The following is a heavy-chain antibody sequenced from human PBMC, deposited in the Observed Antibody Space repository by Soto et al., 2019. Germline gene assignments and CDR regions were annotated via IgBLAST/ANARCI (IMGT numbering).Heavy chain of an antibody. CDR2: IWYDGSNK. V-gene: IGHV3-33*01. CDR1: GFTFSSYG. J-gene: IGHJ6*02. CDR3: ARSLGEYGMDV. Sequence: QVQLVESGGGVVQPGRSLRLSCAASGFTFSSYGMHWVRQAPGKGLEWVAVIWYDGSNKYYADSVKGRFTISRDNSKNTLYLQMNSLRAEDTAVYYCARSLGEYGMDVWGQGTTVTVSS.